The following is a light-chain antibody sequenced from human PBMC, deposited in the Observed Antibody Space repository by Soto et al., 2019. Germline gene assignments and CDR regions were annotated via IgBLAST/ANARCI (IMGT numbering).Light chain of an antibody. CDR2: LGS. Sequence: DIVMTQPPLSLPVTPGEPASISCRSSQSLLHSNGYNYLDWYLQKPGQSPQLLIYLGSNRASGVHDRFSGSGSGTDFTLKISRVEAEDVWVYYCMQALQTPPAFGGGTKMEIK. J-gene: IGKJ4*01. V-gene: IGKV2-28*01. CDR3: MQALQTPPA. CDR1: QSLLHSNGYNY.